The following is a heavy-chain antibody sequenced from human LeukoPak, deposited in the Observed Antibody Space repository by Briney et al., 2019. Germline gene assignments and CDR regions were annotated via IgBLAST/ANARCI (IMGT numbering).Heavy chain of an antibody. CDR1: GFTFSSYA. V-gene: IGHV3-30*04. J-gene: IGHJ4*02. CDR3: AKEFNRGLPDY. D-gene: IGHD2-21*01. Sequence: GGSLRLSCAASGFTFSSYAMHWVRQAPGKGLEWVAVISDDGSNKYYADSVKGRFTNSRDDSQNTLYLQMSSLRAEDTAVYYCAKEFNRGLPDYWGQGTLVTVPS. CDR2: ISDDGSNK.